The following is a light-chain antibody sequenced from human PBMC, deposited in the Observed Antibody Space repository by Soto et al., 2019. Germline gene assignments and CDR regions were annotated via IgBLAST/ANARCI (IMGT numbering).Light chain of an antibody. J-gene: IGLJ3*02. V-gene: IGLV3-21*04. CDR2: YDS. Sequence: SYELTQPPSVSVAPGKTARITCGGNNIGSKSVHWYQQKPGQAPVLVIYYDSDRPSGIPERFSGSNSANTATLTITRDEAGDEADYYCQVWDSSSDHPVFGGGTKLTVL. CDR1: NIGSKS. CDR3: QVWDSSSDHPV.